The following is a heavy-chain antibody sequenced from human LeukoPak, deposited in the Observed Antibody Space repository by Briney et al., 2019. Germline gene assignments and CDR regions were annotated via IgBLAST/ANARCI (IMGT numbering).Heavy chain of an antibody. CDR1: GFTFSDYY. CDR2: ISSSSSYT. Sequence: GGSPRLSCAASGFTFSDYYMSWIRQAPGKGLEWVSYISSSSSYTNYADSVKGRFTISRDNAKNSLYLQMNSLRAEDTAVYYCARDPGSRAAAGMFDPWGQGTLVTVSS. D-gene: IGHD6-13*01. J-gene: IGHJ5*02. V-gene: IGHV3-11*05. CDR3: ARDPGSRAAAGMFDP.